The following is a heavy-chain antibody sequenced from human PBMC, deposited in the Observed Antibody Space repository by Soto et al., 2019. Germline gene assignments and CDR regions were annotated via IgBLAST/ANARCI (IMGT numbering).Heavy chain of an antibody. CDR2: IYYSGST. J-gene: IGHJ5*02. CDR1: GGSISSYY. CDR3: ARGSPYDYVWGSYRYNWFDP. Sequence: PSETLSLTCTVSGGSISSYYWSWIRQPPGKGLEWIGYIYYSGSTNYNPSLKSRVTISVDTSKNKFSLKLSSVTAADTAVYYCARGSPYDYVWGSYRYNWFDPWGQGTLVTVSS. V-gene: IGHV4-59*01. D-gene: IGHD3-16*02.